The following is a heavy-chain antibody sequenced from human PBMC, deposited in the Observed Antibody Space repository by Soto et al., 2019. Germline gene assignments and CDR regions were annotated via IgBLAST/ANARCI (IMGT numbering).Heavy chain of an antibody. Sequence: PSQTLSLTCAISGDSVSSNSAAWNWIRQSPSRGLEWLGRTYYRSKWYNDYAVSVKSRITINPDKSKNQFSMKLNSVTPEDTAVYYCARDLNKVAVAGMSLDVWGQGNTVTVSS. V-gene: IGHV6-1*01. D-gene: IGHD6-19*01. CDR1: GDSVSSNSAA. CDR2: TYYRSKWYN. J-gene: IGHJ6*02. CDR3: ARDLNKVAVAGMSLDV.